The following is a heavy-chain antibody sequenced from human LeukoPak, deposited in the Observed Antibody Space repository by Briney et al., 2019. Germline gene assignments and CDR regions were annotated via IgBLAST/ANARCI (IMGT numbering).Heavy chain of an antibody. CDR2: IYYSGST. CDR3: ARGTGFYGDYLSR. Sequence: PSETLSLTCTVSGGSISSYSWSWIRQPPGKGLEWIGYIYYSGSTNYNPSLKSRVTISVDTSKNQFSLKLSSVTAADTAVYYCARGTGFYGDYLSRWGQGTLVTVSS. CDR1: GGSISSYS. J-gene: IGHJ4*02. D-gene: IGHD4-17*01. V-gene: IGHV4-59*08.